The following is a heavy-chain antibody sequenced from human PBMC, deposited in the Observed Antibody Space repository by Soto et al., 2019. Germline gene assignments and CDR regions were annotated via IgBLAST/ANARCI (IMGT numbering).Heavy chain of an antibody. CDR2: ISAYNGNT. J-gene: IGHJ6*02. Sequence: ASVKVSCKASGYTFTSYGISWVRQAPGQGLERMGWISAYNGNTNYAQKLQGRVTMTTDTSTSTAYMELRSLRSDDTAVYYCARPRGRGSFPYGMDVWGQGTTVTVSS. D-gene: IGHD1-26*01. V-gene: IGHV1-18*01. CDR3: ARPRGRGSFPYGMDV. CDR1: GYTFTSYG.